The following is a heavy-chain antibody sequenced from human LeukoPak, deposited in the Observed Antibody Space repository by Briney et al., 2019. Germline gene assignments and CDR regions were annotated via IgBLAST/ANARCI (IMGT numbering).Heavy chain of an antibody. D-gene: IGHD6-13*01. CDR2: LDPEDGET. CDR3: ATQGSSWYGAFDI. J-gene: IGHJ3*02. Sequence: ASVKVSCKVSGYTLTELSMHWVRQAPGKGLEWMGGLDPEDGETIYAQKFQGRVTMTEDTSTDTAYTELSSLRSEDTAVYYCATQGSSWYGAFDIWGQGTMVTVSS. CDR1: GYTLTELS. V-gene: IGHV1-24*01.